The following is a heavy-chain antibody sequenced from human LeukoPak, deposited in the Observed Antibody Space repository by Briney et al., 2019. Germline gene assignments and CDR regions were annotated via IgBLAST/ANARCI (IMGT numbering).Heavy chain of an antibody. D-gene: IGHD3-22*01. CDR2: ISGYNGNT. CDR1: GYTFTSYG. Sequence: GASVKVSCKASGYTFTSYGISWVRQAPGQGLEWMGWISGYNGNTNYAQKLRGRVTMTTDTSTSTAYMELRSLRSDDTAVYYCARDHTQTYYYDSSGYHDAFDIWGQGTMVTVSS. V-gene: IGHV1-18*01. J-gene: IGHJ3*02. CDR3: ARDHTQTYYYDSSGYHDAFDI.